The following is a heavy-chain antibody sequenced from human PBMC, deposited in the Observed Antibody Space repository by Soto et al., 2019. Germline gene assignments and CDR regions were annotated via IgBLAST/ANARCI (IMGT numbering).Heavy chain of an antibody. CDR3: AREVGYCSSTSCYAGIDY. CDR1: GFTVSSNY. Sequence: GGSLRLSCAASGFTVSSNYMSWVRQAPGKGLEWVSVIYTGGSTYYADSVKGTFTISRDNSKNTLYLQMNSLRAEDTAVYYCAREVGYCSSTSCYAGIDYWGQGTLVTVSS. D-gene: IGHD2-2*01. CDR2: IYTGGST. V-gene: IGHV3-66*01. J-gene: IGHJ4*02.